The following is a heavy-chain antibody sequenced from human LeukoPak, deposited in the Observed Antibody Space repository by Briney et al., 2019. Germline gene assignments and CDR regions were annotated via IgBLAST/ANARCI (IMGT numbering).Heavy chain of an antibody. D-gene: IGHD4-11*01. Sequence: ASVKVSCKASGYTFTDYYIHWVRQAPGQGLEWMGWIRPNNGGTNFAQKFQGRVTMTRDTSISTAFMELSRLRSDDTATYYCARAGGVTVTTTWGQGTLVTVSS. V-gene: IGHV1-2*02. CDR2: IRPNNGGT. J-gene: IGHJ5*02. CDR1: GYTFTDYY. CDR3: ARAGGVTVTTT.